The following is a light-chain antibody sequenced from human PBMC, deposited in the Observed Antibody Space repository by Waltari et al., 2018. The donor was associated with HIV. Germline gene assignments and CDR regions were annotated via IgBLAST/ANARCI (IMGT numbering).Light chain of an antibody. V-gene: IGLV1-44*01. CDR2: SYG. CDR3: ATWDDSLNGWV. Sequence: QSVLNQAPSASAPPGQRVTISCSGRSANIGSHPAPWYQQFPGTAPKLLIYSYGQRPSGVPERFSGSKSATSASLAISGLRSEDEADYYCATWDDSLNGWVFGGGTKLTVL. CDR1: SANIGSHP. J-gene: IGLJ3*02.